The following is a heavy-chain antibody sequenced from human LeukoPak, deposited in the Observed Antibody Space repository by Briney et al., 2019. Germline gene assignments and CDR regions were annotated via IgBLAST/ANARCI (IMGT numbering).Heavy chain of an antibody. CDR2: INAGNGNT. CDR1: GYTFTSYA. D-gene: IGHD4-17*01. CDR3: ARESDGDYYFDY. J-gene: IGHJ4*02. V-gene: IGHV1-3*01. Sequence: ASVTVSCTASGYTFTSYAMHWVRQAPGQRLEWMGWINAGNGNTKYSQKFQGRVTITRDTSASTAYMELSSLRSEDTAVYYCARESDGDYYFDYWGQGTLVTVSS.